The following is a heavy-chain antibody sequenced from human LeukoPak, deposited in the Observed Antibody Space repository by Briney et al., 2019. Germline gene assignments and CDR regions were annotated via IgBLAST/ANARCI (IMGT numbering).Heavy chain of an antibody. Sequence: SETLSLTCTVSGGSISSSSYYWGWIRQPPGKGLEWIGSIYYSGSTYYNPSLKSRVTISVDTSKNQFSLKLSSVTAADTAVYYCARDNDILTGSWGQGTLVTVSS. D-gene: IGHD3-9*01. CDR1: GGSISSSSYY. V-gene: IGHV4-39*07. J-gene: IGHJ5*02. CDR2: IYYSGST. CDR3: ARDNDILTGS.